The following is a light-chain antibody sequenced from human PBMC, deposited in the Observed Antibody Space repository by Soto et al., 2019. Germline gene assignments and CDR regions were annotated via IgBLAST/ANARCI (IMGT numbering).Light chain of an antibody. Sequence: EIVLTQSPGTLSLSPGERATLSCRASQSVSGNYLAWYQQKPGQAPRLLISGASSRATGIPDRFSGSGSGTEFPLTIRRLEPEDFAREYFPAEWCSPPVHFRGGTKGEIK. CDR3: PAEWCSPPVH. CDR2: GAS. J-gene: IGKJ4*01. V-gene: IGKV3-20*01. CDR1: QSVSGNY.